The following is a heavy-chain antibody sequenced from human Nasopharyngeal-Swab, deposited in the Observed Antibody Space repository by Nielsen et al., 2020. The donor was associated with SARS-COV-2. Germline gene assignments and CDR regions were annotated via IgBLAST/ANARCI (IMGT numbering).Heavy chain of an antibody. CDR1: GGSISGYY. J-gene: IGHJ4*02. V-gene: IGHV4-34*01. D-gene: IGHD5-18*01. CDR2: INHSGNT. Sequence: SETLSLTCAVYGGSISGYYWSWIRQPPGKGLEWIGEINHSGNTKYNPSLKSRVTLSVDTSKNQFSLTLSSVTAADTAVYYCARGGSTPMIISYWGQGTLVTVSS. CDR3: ARGGSTPMIISY.